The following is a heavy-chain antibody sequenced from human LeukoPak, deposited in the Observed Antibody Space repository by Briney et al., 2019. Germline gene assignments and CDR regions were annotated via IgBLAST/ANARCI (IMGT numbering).Heavy chain of an antibody. V-gene: IGHV3-33*01. Sequence: GRSLRLSCAASGFSFDTYAMHWVRQAPGQGLEWVALIWHDGSHKFYSNSVRGQFTISRDNSKNTVYLQMNNLRPDGTAVYYCARANFLYCSSTTCLFDYWGQGTLVTVSS. D-gene: IGHD2-2*01. J-gene: IGHJ4*02. CDR1: GFSFDTYA. CDR3: ARANFLYCSSTTCLFDY. CDR2: IWHDGSHK.